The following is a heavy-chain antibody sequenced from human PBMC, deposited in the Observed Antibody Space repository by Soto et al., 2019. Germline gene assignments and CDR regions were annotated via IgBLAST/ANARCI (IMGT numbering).Heavy chain of an antibody. D-gene: IGHD3-10*01. J-gene: IGHJ6*02. V-gene: IGHV4-31*03. CDR3: AGSLMVRGRKYGMDG. CDR2: IYYSGST. Sequence: PSETLSLTCTVSGGSISSGGYYWSWIRQHPGKGLEWIGYIYYSGSTYYNPSLKSRVTISVDTSKNQFSLKLSSVTAADTAVYYCAGSLMVRGRKYGMDGWGQGTTGTVSS. CDR1: GGSISSGGYY.